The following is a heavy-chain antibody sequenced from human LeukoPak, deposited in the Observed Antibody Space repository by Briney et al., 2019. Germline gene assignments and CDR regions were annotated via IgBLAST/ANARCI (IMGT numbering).Heavy chain of an antibody. J-gene: IGHJ4*02. V-gene: IGHV3-9*01. CDR3: AKVVTMVRGVFGY. CDR2: ISWNSGNI. Sequence: PGGSLRLSCAASGFTFDDYAMHWVRQAPGKGLEWVSGISWNSGNIVYADSVKGRFTISRDNAKNSLYLQMNSLRAEDTAVYYCAKVVTMVRGVFGYWGQGTLVTVSS. D-gene: IGHD3-10*01. CDR1: GFTFDDYA.